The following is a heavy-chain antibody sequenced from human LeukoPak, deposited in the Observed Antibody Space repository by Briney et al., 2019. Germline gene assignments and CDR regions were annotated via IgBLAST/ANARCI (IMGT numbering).Heavy chain of an antibody. J-gene: IGHJ4*02. D-gene: IGHD3-3*01. Sequence: GGSLRLSCAASGFSFSSYAMSWVRQAPGKGLEWVSAISGSGGSTYYADSVKGRFTISRDNSKNTLYLQMNSLRAEDTAVYYCAKDSGRFLEWLNCFDYWGQGTLVTVSS. CDR1: GFSFSSYA. V-gene: IGHV3-23*01. CDR2: ISGSGGST. CDR3: AKDSGRFLEWLNCFDY.